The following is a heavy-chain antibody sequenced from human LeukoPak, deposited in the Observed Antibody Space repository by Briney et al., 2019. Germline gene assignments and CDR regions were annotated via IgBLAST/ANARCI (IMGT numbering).Heavy chain of an antibody. CDR2: INHSGST. D-gene: IGHD2-15*01. J-gene: IGHJ3*02. CDR3: ARDPGHCSGGSCYGHDAFDI. V-gene: IGHV4-34*01. CDR1: GGSFSGYY. Sequence: SETLSLTCAVYGGSFSGYYWSWIRQPPGKGLEWIGEINHSGSTNYNPSLKSRVTISVDTSKNQFSLKLSSVTAADTAVYYCARDPGHCSGGSCYGHDAFDIWGQGTMVTVSS.